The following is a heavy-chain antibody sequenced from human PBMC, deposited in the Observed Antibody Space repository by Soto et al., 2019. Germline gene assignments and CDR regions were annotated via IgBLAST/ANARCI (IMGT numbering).Heavy chain of an antibody. Sequence: GGSLRLSCAASGFTFSSYWMHWVRQAPGKGLVWVSRINSDGSSTSYADSVKGRFTISRDNAKNTLYLQMNSLRAEDTAVYYCARVSVMLLDQNFGWFDPWGQGTLVTVSS. CDR1: GFTFSSYW. V-gene: IGHV3-74*01. CDR3: ARVSVMLLDQNFGWFDP. CDR2: INSDGSST. D-gene: IGHD1-1*01. J-gene: IGHJ5*02.